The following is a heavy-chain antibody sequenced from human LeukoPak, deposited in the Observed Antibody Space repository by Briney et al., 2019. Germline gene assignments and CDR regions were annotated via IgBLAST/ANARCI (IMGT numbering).Heavy chain of an antibody. J-gene: IGHJ4*02. Sequence: SETLSLTCTVSGGSISSGGYYWSCLRQHPGKGLEGFVYIYYSGSTYYNPSLKSRVTISVDTSKNQFSLKLSSVTAADTAVYYCARGLADDSSGIRGYYFDYWGQGTLVTVSS. V-gene: IGHV4-31*03. CDR2: IYYSGST. CDR3: ARGLADDSSGIRGYYFDY. CDR1: GGSISSGGYY. D-gene: IGHD3-22*01.